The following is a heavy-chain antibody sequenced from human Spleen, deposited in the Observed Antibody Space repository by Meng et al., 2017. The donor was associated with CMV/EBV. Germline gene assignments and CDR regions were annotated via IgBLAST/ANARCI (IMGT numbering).Heavy chain of an antibody. Sequence: GESLKISCAASGFTFSGYWMTWVRQAPGKGLEWVASIKEDATTTYYVDSVRGRLTISRDNAKSSLYLQMNSLRAEDTAVYYCARMGGFWSGYHYFDYWGQGTLVTVSS. CDR3: ARMGGFWSGYHYFDY. CDR1: GFTFSGYW. D-gene: IGHD3-3*01. CDR2: IKEDATTT. V-gene: IGHV3-7*01. J-gene: IGHJ4*02.